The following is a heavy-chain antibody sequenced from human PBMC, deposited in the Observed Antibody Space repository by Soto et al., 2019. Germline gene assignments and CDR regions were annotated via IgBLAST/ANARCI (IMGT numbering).Heavy chain of an antibody. CDR3: ARATYDFWSGYQNFDY. CDR2: INAGNGNT. D-gene: IGHD3-3*01. Sequence: ASVKVSCKASGYTFTIYAMHWVRQAPGQRLEWMGWINAGNGNTKYSQKFQGRVTITRDTSASTAYMELSSLRSEDTAVYYCARATYDFWSGYQNFDYWGQGTLVTVSS. V-gene: IGHV1-3*01. CDR1: GYTFTIYA. J-gene: IGHJ4*02.